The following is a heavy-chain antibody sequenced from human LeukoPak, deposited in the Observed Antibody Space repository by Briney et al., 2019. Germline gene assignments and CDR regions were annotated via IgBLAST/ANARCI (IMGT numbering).Heavy chain of an antibody. CDR2: INPHSGGT. D-gene: IGHD1-7*01. V-gene: IGHV1-2*02. Sequence: ASVKVSCKASGFTFTGYYIHWVRQAPGQGLEWMGYINPHSGGTSTPQNFQGRVTMTTDTSISAAYMELSSLISDDTAIYYCVREGNELLSKNFDFWGQGTLVTVSS. CDR1: GFTFTGYY. J-gene: IGHJ4*02. CDR3: VREGNELLSKNFDF.